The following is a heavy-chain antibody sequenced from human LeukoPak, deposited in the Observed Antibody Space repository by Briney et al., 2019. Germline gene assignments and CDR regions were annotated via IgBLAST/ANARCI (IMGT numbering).Heavy chain of an antibody. J-gene: IGHJ4*02. CDR1: GASISSTTYY. CDR3: ARQTGSGLFILP. CDR2: IYYSGST. V-gene: IGHV4-39*01. Sequence: SETLSLTCTVSGASISSTTYYWGWIRQPPRKGLEWIASIYYSGSTYYNASLKSQVSISIDMSKNQFSLKLTSVTAADTAVYYCARQTGSGLFILPGGQGTLVTVSS. D-gene: IGHD3-10*01.